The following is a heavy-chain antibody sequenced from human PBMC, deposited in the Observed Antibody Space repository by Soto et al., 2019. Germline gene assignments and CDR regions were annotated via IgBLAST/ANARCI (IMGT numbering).Heavy chain of an antibody. CDR3: ARATGGYDSYYYYGMDV. V-gene: IGHV1-69*12. CDR1: GGTFSSYA. D-gene: IGHD5-12*01. Sequence: QVQLVQSGAEVKKPGSSVKVSCKASGGTFSSYAISWVRQAPGQELEWMGGIIPIFGTANYAQKFQGRVTITADESTSTAYMELSSLRSEDTAVYYCARATGGYDSYYYYGMDVWGQGTTVTVSS. J-gene: IGHJ6*02. CDR2: IIPIFGTA.